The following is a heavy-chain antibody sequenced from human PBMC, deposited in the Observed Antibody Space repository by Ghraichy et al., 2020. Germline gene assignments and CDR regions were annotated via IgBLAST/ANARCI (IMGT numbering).Heavy chain of an antibody. J-gene: IGHJ3*02. CDR1: GYSISSGYY. Sequence: SETLSLTCTVSGYSISSGYYWGWIRQPPGKGLGWIGTDYHSGSTYYNPSLKSRVTISVDTSKNQFSLRLKSVTAADTAIYYCARTIEHYYDRPFEIWGQGTMVTVAS. D-gene: IGHD3-16*01. V-gene: IGHV4-38-2*02. CDR2: DYHSGST. CDR3: ARTIEHYYDRPFEI.